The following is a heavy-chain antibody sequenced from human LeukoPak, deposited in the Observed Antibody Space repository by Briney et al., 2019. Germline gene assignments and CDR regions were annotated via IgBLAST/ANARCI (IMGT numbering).Heavy chain of an antibody. V-gene: IGHV1-8*01. CDR2: MNPNSGNT. D-gene: IGHD2-21*02. Sequence: ASVKVSCKASGYTFTSYDINWVRQATGQGLEWMGWMNPNSGNTGYAQKFQGRVTMTRNTSINTAYMELSSLRSEDTAVYYCARTLSMTARNAYYYYYYGMDVWGQGTTVTVSS. CDR1: GYTFTSYD. CDR3: ARTLSMTARNAYYYYYYGMDV. J-gene: IGHJ6*02.